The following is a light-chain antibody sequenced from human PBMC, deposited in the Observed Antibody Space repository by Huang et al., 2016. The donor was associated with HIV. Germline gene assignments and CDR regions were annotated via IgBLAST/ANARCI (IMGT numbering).Light chain of an antibody. CDR2: KVS. J-gene: IGKJ2*01. Sequence: DVVMTQSPVSLPVTLGQSASISCRSSQSLVHSDGNTYVNWFHQRPGQSPRRLIYKVSNRDSGVPDRFSGSGSCTDFTLKISRVEAEDVGVYYCMQGTFWYTFGQGTKVEIK. V-gene: IGKV2-30*02. CDR3: MQGTFWYT. CDR1: QSLVHSDGNTY.